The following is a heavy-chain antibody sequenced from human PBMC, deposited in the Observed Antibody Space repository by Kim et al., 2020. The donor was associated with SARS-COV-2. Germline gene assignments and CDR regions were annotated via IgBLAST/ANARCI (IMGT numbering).Heavy chain of an antibody. CDR2: VFESGRT. D-gene: IGHD1-26*01. J-gene: IGHJ6*01. CDR1: GASINTFY. CDR3: ARDMGIRGGDFHYFYGLGV. V-gene: IGHV4-59*13. Sequence: SETLSLTCTVSGASINTFYWSWLRQAPGKGLEWIGYVFESGRTKYNPSLKSRVTISLDTPKNQVSLKLKSVTAADTAVYFCARDMGIRGGDFHYFYGLGV.